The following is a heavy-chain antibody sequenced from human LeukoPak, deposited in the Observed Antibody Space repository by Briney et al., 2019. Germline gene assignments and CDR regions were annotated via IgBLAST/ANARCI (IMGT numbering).Heavy chain of an antibody. D-gene: IGHD5-18*01. J-gene: IGHJ4*02. CDR2: ISGSGDNT. CDR1: GFTFSSYA. CDR3: AKDAPRGYNYGYFDY. Sequence: GGSLTLSCAASGFTFSSYAMRWVRQAPGRGPEWVSGISGSGDNTYYANSVKGRFTISRDNSRNTLYLHMSSLSADDTAKYFCAKDAPRGYNYGYFDYWGQGTLVTVSS. V-gene: IGHV3-23*01.